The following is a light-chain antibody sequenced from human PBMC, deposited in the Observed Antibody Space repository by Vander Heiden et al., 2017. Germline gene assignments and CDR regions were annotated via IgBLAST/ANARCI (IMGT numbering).Light chain of an antibody. V-gene: IGLV2-23*02. CDR1: SSDVGSDNL. CDR2: EVN. CDR3: CSYAGSNTYV. Sequence: GSPGQSITISCTGTSSDVGSDNLVSWYQHDPGKAPKLIISEVNKRPSGVSYRFSGSKSGNTASLTISGLQAEDEAAYYCCSYAGSNTYVFGTGTKVTGL. J-gene: IGLJ1*01.